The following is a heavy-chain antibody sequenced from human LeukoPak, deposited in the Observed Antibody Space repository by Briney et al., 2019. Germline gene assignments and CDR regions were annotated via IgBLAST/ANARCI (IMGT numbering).Heavy chain of an antibody. CDR2: INTNTGNP. D-gene: IGHD3-16*02. Sequence: ASVTVSCKASGYTFTSYAMNWVRQAPGQGLEWMGWINTNTGNPTYAQGFTGRFVFSVDTSVSTAYLQISSLKAEDTAVYYCARAYQPLGGLSFPDSWGQGTLVTVSS. V-gene: IGHV7-4-1*02. CDR1: GYTFTSYA. J-gene: IGHJ5*01. CDR3: ARAYQPLGGLSFPDS.